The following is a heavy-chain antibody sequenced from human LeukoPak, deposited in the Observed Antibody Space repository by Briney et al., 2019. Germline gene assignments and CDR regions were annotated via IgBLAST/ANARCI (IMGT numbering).Heavy chain of an antibody. V-gene: IGHV4-39*07. CDR1: GGSISSSSYY. D-gene: IGHD5-18*01. Sequence: PSETPSLTCTVSGGSISSSSYYWGWIRQPPGKGLEWIGSIYYSGSTYYNPSLKSRVTISVDTSKNQFSLKLSSVTAADTAVYYCARDLSDTAILNYFDYWGQGTLVTVSS. CDR2: IYYSGST. J-gene: IGHJ4*02. CDR3: ARDLSDTAILNYFDY.